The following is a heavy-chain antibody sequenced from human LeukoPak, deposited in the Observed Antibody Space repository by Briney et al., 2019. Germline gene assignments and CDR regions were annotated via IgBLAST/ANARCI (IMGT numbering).Heavy chain of an antibody. CDR3: ARAEVAAVHYYYYYGMDV. CDR2: IKQDGSEK. CDR1: GFTFSSYW. D-gene: IGHD6-13*01. V-gene: IGHV3-7*01. J-gene: IGHJ6*02. Sequence: GGSLRLSCAASGFTFSSYWMSWVRQAPGKGLEWVANIKQDGSEKYYVDSVKGRFTISRDNAKNSLYLQMNSLRAEDTAVYYCARAEVAAVHYYYYYGMDVWGQGTTVTVSS.